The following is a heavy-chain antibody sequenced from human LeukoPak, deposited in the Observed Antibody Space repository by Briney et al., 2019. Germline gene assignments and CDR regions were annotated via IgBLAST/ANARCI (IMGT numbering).Heavy chain of an antibody. CDR2: IIPILGIA. CDR3: ARDREVGATNWFDP. Sequence: SVKVSCKASGGTFSSYAISWVRQAPGQGLEWMGRIIPILGIANYAQKFQGRVTITADKSTSTAYMELSSLRSEDTAVYYCARDREVGATNWFDPWGQGTLVTVSS. V-gene: IGHV1-69*04. D-gene: IGHD1-26*01. J-gene: IGHJ5*02. CDR1: GGTFSSYA.